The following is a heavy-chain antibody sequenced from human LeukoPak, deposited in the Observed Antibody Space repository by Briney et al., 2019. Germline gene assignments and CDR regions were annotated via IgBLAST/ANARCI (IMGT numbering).Heavy chain of an antibody. CDR2: ISGSGGST. V-gene: IGHV3-23*01. CDR1: GFTFSSYA. D-gene: IGHD4-17*01. J-gene: IGHJ5*02. CDR3: AKDPFDYGDGNWFDP. Sequence: TGGSLRLSCAASGFTFSSYAMSWVRQAPGKGLEWVSAISGSGGSTYYADSVKGRFTISRDNSKNTLYLQMNSLRAEDTAVYYCAKDPFDYGDGNWFDPWGQGTLVTVSS.